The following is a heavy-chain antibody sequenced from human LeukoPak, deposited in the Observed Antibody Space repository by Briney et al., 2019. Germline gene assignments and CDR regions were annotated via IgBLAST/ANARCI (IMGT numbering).Heavy chain of an antibody. J-gene: IGHJ4*02. D-gene: IGHD2-21*02. Sequence: PGGSLRLSCAASGFTFSIAWMTWVRQAPGKGLEWVGVIWFDGSNTRYADSVKGRFTIARDDSKNTVYLQMNSLRVEDTAVYYCGRGNFPHCSGDCFDSWGQGTLVTVSS. CDR3: GRGNFPHCSGDCFDS. CDR2: IWFDGSNT. CDR1: GFTFSIAW. V-gene: IGHV3-33*08.